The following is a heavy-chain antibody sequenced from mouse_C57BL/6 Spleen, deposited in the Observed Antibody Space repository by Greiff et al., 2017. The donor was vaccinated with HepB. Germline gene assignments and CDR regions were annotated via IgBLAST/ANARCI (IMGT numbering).Heavy chain of an antibody. CDR1: GYTFTDYY. D-gene: IGHD2-4*01. CDR3: AREGLRLEAWFAY. CDR2: IYPGSGNT. Sequence: QVQLKESGAELVRPGASVKLSCKASGYTFTDYYINWVKQRPGQGLEWIARIYPGSGNTYYNEKFKGKATLTAEKSSSTAYMQLSSLTSEDSAVYFCAREGLRLEAWFAYWGQGTLVTVSA. V-gene: IGHV1-76*01. J-gene: IGHJ3*01.